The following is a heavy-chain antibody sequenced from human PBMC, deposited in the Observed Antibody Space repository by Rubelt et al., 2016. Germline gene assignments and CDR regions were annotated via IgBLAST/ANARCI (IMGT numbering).Heavy chain of an antibody. CDR2: SSVYNGKT. CDR3: ARGTMVRGAPDV. Sequence: QVQLVQSGAEVKKPGASVKVSCKASGYTFNSYGISWVRQAPGQGLEWMGWSSVYNGKTNYAQKIQGRVTMTTDTSTSTADMELRSLRSDDTAVYYCARGTMVRGAPDVWGQGTTVTVSS. D-gene: IGHD3-10*01. V-gene: IGHV1-18*01. J-gene: IGHJ6*02. CDR1: GYTFNSYG.